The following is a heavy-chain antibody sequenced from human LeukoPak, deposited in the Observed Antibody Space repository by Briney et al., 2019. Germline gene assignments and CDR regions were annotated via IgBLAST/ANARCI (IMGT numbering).Heavy chain of an antibody. J-gene: IGHJ6*03. CDR3: ATGSPFGLRAGPKKKEFYYYYMDV. CDR2: ISISSNYI. D-gene: IGHD3-10*01. Sequence: GGSLRLSCAASGFTFRSYGMHWVRQAPGKGLEWVSSISISSNYIYYTDSVKGRCTISRDNGKNSLYLQMNSLRSEDTAVYYCATGSPFGLRAGPKKKEFYYYYMDVWGKGTTVTISS. V-gene: IGHV3-21*04. CDR1: GFTFRSYG.